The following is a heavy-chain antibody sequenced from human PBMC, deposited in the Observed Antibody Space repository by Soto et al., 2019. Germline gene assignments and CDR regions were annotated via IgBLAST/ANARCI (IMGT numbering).Heavy chain of an antibody. CDR2: ISTSVGST. J-gene: IGHJ4*02. D-gene: IGHD3-10*01. V-gene: IGHV3-23*01. CDR3: AKGGQSYDY. Sequence: GGSLRLSCAASGFTFSTYAMSWVRQAPGKGLEWVSAISTSVGSTYYTDSVKGRFAISRDNSKNTLYLQMNSLRAEDTAVYYCAKGGQSYDYWGQGTLVTVSS. CDR1: GFTFSTYA.